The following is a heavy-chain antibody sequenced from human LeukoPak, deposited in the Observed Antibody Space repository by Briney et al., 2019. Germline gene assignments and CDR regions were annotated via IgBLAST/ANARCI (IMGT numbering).Heavy chain of an antibody. D-gene: IGHD3-22*01. CDR3: ARTITMIVVPLGWFDP. V-gene: IGHV4-34*01. J-gene: IGHJ5*02. Sequence: RSSETLSLTCAVYGGSFSGYYWSWIRQPPGKGLEWIGEINHSGSTNYNPSLKSRVTISVDTSKNQFSLKLSSVTAADTAVYYCARTITMIVVPLGWFDPWGQGTLVTVSS. CDR1: GGSFSGYY. CDR2: INHSGST.